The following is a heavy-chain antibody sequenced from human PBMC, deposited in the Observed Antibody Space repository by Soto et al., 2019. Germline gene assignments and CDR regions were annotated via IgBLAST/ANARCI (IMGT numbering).Heavy chain of an antibody. CDR2: ISWSSGSI. CDR1: GFTFNGYA. V-gene: IGHV3-9*01. D-gene: IGHD3-9*01. Sequence: GGSLRLSCAASGFTFNGYAMNWVRQAPGKGLEWVSGISWSSGSIYYADSVKGRFTISRDNSKNSLYLQMNSLRADDTALYYCAKDIRYFYWLSARIFYAFDIWGQGTMVTVSS. J-gene: IGHJ3*02. CDR3: AKDIRYFYWLSARIFYAFDI.